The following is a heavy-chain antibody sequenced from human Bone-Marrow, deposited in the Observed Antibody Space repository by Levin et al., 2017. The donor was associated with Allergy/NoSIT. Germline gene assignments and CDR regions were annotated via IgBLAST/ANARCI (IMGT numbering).Heavy chain of an antibody. D-gene: IGHD6-13*01. CDR2: ISWNSDRI. CDR3: AKDIAAAGTDAFDI. CDR1: GFTFDDHA. Sequence: SCAASGFTFDDHAMNWVRQTPGKGLEWISSISWNSDRIGYADSVKGRFTISRDNAKNSVYLQMDSLRPEDTALYYCAKDIAAAGTDAFDIWGQGRMVTVSS. V-gene: IGHV3-9*01. J-gene: IGHJ3*02.